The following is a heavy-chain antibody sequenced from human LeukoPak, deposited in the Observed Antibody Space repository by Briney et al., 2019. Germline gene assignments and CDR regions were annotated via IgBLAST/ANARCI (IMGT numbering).Heavy chain of an antibody. V-gene: IGHV3-30*04. CDR1: GCTFSSYA. Sequence: SGGSLRLSCAASGCTFSSYAMHWVRQAPGKGLEWVAVISYDGSNKYYADSVKGRFTISRDNSKNTLYLQMNSLRAEDTAVYYCARAITIFVMDVWGQGTTVTVSS. CDR3: ARAITIFVMDV. J-gene: IGHJ6*02. CDR2: ISYDGSNK. D-gene: IGHD3-3*01.